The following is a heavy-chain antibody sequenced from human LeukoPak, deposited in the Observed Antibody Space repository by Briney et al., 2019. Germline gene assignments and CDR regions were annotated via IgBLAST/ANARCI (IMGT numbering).Heavy chain of an antibody. Sequence: ASMKVSCKASGYTFTSYAMHWVRQAPGQRLEWMGWINAGNGNTKYSQKFQGRVTITRDTSASTAYMELSSLRSEDTAVYYCARDSSPLYYYGSGSPPYYYGMDVWGQGTTVTVSS. CDR2: INAGNGNT. CDR3: ARDSSPLYYYGSGSPPYYYGMDV. CDR1: GYTFTSYA. V-gene: IGHV1-3*01. D-gene: IGHD3-10*01. J-gene: IGHJ6*02.